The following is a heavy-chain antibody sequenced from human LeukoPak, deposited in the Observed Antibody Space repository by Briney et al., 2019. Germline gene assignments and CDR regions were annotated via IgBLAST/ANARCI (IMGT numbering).Heavy chain of an antibody. V-gene: IGHV1-3*01. CDR1: GYTFTNYA. CDR3: ARDVRRSDSGYAMFDY. J-gene: IGHJ4*02. CDR2: INADNDNT. Sequence: ASVKVSCKTSGYTFTNYALHWVRQAPGQRLQWMGWINADNDNTKYSQEFQGRVTITRDTFASTTYMELSSLTSEDTAVYYCARDVRRSDSGYAMFDYWGQGTLVTASS. D-gene: IGHD5-12*01.